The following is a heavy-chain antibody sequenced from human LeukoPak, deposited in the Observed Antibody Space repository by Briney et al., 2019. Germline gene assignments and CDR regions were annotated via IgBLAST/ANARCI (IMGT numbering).Heavy chain of an antibody. CDR1: GGSISSGDYY. V-gene: IGHV4-30-4*01. Sequence: SETLSLTCTVSGGSISSGDYYWSWIRQPPGKGLEWIGYIYYSGSTCYNPSLKSRVTISVDTSKNQFSLKLSSVTAADTAVYYCARRGDSSGYYYPVQGFDPWGQGTLVTVSS. D-gene: IGHD3-22*01. CDR2: IYYSGST. CDR3: ARRGDSSGYYYPVQGFDP. J-gene: IGHJ5*02.